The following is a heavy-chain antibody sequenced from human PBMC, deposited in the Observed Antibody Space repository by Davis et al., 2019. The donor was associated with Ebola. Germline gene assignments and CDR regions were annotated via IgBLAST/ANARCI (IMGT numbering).Heavy chain of an antibody. CDR2: IYYSGST. Sequence: SETLSLTCAVYGGSLSTYYWSWIRQPPGKGLEWIGYIYYSGSTYYNPSLKSRVTISVDTSKNQFSLKLSSVTAADTAVYYCARASISAGGAFDYWGQGTLVTVSS. D-gene: IGHD2/OR15-2a*01. V-gene: IGHV4-30-4*01. CDR1: GGSLSTYY. CDR3: ARASISAGGAFDY. J-gene: IGHJ4*02.